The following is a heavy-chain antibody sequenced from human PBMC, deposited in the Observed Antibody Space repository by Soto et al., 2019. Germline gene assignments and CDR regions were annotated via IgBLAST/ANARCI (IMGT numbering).Heavy chain of an antibody. CDR2: VDPSDSST. D-gene: IGHD6-6*01. CDR1: RSSFSSYW. V-gene: IGHV5-10-1*01. Sequence: GESLKISCKGSRSSFSSYWITWVRQMPGKGLEWMGRVDPSDSSTTYSPSFQGHVTISVDKSISTAYLQWSSLKASDTAIYYCAREIIAARPRGGGGMRSRLYYSGRDVWGQGTTVTVSS. CDR3: AREIIAARPRGGGGMRSRLYYSGRDV. J-gene: IGHJ6*02.